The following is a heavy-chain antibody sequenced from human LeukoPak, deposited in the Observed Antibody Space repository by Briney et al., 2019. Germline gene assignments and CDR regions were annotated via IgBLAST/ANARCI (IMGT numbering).Heavy chain of an antibody. Sequence: GGSPRLSCSASGITVRSNYMSWVRQAPGQGLELVSLIYSGGTTYYTDSVKGRFTISRDSSKNTVYLQMNSLRAEDTAVYYCARGYCSGGSCNTFDYWGRGTLVTVSS. CDR1: GITVRSNY. V-gene: IGHV3-66*01. D-gene: IGHD2-15*01. CDR3: ARGYCSGGSCNTFDY. CDR2: IYSGGTT. J-gene: IGHJ4*02.